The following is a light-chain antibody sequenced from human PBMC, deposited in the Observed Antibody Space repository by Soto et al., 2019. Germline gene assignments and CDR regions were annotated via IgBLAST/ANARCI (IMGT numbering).Light chain of an antibody. CDR3: QQYNDWPFT. Sequence: EIVMTQSPGTLSVSPGERATLSCRASQSVGRDLAWYQQKPGQAPRLLIYGASTWATGIPASFSGSGSGAEFTLTISSLQSEDFAGYSWQQYNDWPFTFGGGTKVEIK. CDR2: GAS. J-gene: IGKJ4*01. V-gene: IGKV3-15*01. CDR1: QSVGRD.